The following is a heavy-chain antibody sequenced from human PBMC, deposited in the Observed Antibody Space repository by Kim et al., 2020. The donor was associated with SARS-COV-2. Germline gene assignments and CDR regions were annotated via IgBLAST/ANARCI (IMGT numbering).Heavy chain of an antibody. J-gene: IGHJ2*01. CDR1: GYSFTSYW. CDR3: ARIRSQELRFYWYFDL. D-gene: IGHD1-26*01. Sequence: GESLKISCKGSGYSFTSYWIGWVRQMPGKGLEWMGIIYPGDSDTRYSPSFQGQVTISADKSISTAYLQWSSQKASDTAMYYCARIRSQELRFYWYFDLWGRGTLVTVSS. V-gene: IGHV5-51*01. CDR2: IYPGDSDT.